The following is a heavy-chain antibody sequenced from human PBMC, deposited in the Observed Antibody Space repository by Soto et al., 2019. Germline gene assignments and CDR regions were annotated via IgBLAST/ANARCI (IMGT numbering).Heavy chain of an antibody. CDR1: GVSLTTPGVG. D-gene: IGHD2-15*01. J-gene: IGHJ4*02. V-gene: IGHV2-5*02. CDR3: AHRQRTVVVGAPFDL. Sequence: QITLRESGPTLVQPTQTLTLTCTLSGVSLTTPGVGVGWIRQPPGKALEWLALIYWDDDKRFNPSLKSRLAITRDTSKNQVVMIMTDMAPVDTGIYYCAHRQRTVVVGAPFDLWGQGSQVTVSS. CDR2: IYWDDDK.